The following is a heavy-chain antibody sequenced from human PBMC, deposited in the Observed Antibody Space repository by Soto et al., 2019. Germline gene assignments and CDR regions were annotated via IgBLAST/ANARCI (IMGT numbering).Heavy chain of an antibody. J-gene: IGHJ6*02. CDR2: VSPIGTP. CDR1: GDSISGGYY. CDR3: ARDRGSYGMDV. V-gene: IGHV4-31*03. Sequence: QVQLQESGPGLVKPSQTLSLTCSVSGDSISGGYYWSWIRQHPGKGLEWIGYVSPIGTPYYSPSLSSRVYISIHTSKNQLSLEVRSVSAADTAVYYCARDRGSYGMDVWGQGTTVTVSS.